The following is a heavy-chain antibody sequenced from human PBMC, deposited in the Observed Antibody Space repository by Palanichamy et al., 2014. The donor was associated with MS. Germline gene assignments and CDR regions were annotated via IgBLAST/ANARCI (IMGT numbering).Heavy chain of an antibody. J-gene: IGHJ3*02. V-gene: IGHV3-30*18. CDR1: GFTFSSYG. CDR2: ISYDESNK. Sequence: QVQLVESGGGVVQPGRSLRLSCAASGFTFSSYGMHWVRQAPGKGLEWVAVISYDESNKYYADSVKGRFTISRDNSKNTLYLQMNSLRAEDTAVYYCAKDIELGSGSYDAFDIWGQGTMVTVSS. D-gene: IGHD3-10*01. CDR3: AKDIELGSGSYDAFDI.